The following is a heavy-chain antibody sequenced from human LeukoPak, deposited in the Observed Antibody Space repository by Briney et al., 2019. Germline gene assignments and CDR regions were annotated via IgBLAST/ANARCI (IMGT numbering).Heavy chain of an antibody. J-gene: IGHJ4*02. CDR2: IIPIFGTA. CDR1: GGTFSSYA. CDR3: ARGGYDKSFDH. V-gene: IGHV1-69*13. D-gene: IGHD5-12*01. Sequence: GASVKVSCKASGGTFSSYAISWVRQAPGQGLEWMGGIIPIFGTANYAQKFQGRVTITADESTSAAYMELSSLRSEDTAVYYCARGGYDKSFDHWGQGTLVTVSS.